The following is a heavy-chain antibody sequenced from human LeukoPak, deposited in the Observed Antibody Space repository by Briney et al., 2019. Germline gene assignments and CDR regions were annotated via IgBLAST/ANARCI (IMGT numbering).Heavy chain of an antibody. Sequence: PGGSLRLSCEASGFALSSSDMHWVRQAPGKGLEWVAFIMYDGSDKYYADSVKGRFTISRDNSKNTLYLQMNSLRAEDTAVYYCARDKSSGTYDAFDVWGPGTMVTVSS. D-gene: IGHD6-19*01. CDR1: GFALSSSD. V-gene: IGHV3-30*02. CDR2: IMYDGSDK. J-gene: IGHJ3*01. CDR3: ARDKSSGTYDAFDV.